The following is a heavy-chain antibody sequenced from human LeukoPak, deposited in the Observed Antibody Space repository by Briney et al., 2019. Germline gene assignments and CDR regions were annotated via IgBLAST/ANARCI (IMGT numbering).Heavy chain of an antibody. J-gene: IGHJ4*02. CDR1: GFTFSSYG. Sequence: GGSLRLSCVVSGFTFSSYGMHWVRQAPGKGLEWVAFMTYDGSKRPYADSVKGRFTISRDNAEKSLYLQMNSLRAEDTAVYYCARDEIGGSFEYWGQGTQVTVSS. CDR2: MTYDGSKR. CDR3: ARDEIGGSFEY. V-gene: IGHV3-30*03. D-gene: IGHD1-26*01.